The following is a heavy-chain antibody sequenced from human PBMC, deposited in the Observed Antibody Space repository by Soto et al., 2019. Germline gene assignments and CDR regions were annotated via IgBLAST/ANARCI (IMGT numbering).Heavy chain of an antibody. J-gene: IGHJ4*02. Sequence: EVQLVESGGGLVHPGGSLRLSCTASEFTFSSYWMHWVRQAPGKGLVWISHINTDGSSTNYADSVKGRFTISRDNAKNTLYLQMNSLRAEDMAVYYCARDGSGYFDYWGQGTLVSVSS. V-gene: IGHV3-74*01. CDR1: EFTFSSYW. CDR2: INTDGSST. D-gene: IGHD3-10*01. CDR3: ARDGSGYFDY.